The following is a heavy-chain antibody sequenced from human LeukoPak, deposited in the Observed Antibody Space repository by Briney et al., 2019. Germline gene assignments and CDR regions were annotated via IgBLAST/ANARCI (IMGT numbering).Heavy chain of an antibody. CDR1: GGSISSGGYS. D-gene: IGHD2-15*01. CDR2: INHSGST. Sequence: SETLSLTCAVSGGSISSGGYSWSWIRQPPGKGLEWIGEINHSGSTNYNPSLKSRVTISVDTPKNQFSLKLSSVTAADTAVYYCAREAWYNWFDPWGQGTLVTVSS. J-gene: IGHJ5*02. V-gene: IGHV4-34*01. CDR3: AREAWYNWFDP.